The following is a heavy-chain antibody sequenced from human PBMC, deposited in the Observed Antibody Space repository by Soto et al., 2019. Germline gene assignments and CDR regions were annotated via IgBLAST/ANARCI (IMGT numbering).Heavy chain of an antibody. CDR2: IYYSGST. D-gene: IGHD3-22*01. CDR1: GGSISSGGYY. J-gene: IGHJ5*02. Sequence: QVQLQESGPGLVKPSQTLSLTCTVSGGSISSGGYYWSWIRQHPGKGLEWIGYIYYSGSTYYNPSHKSRVTISVDTSKNQFSLKLSSVTAADTAVYYWARVYDSSGSNWFDPWGQGTLVTVSS. CDR3: ARVYDSSGSNWFDP. V-gene: IGHV4-31*03.